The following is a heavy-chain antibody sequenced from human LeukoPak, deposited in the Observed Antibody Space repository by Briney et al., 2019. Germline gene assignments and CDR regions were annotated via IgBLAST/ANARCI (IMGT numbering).Heavy chain of an antibody. V-gene: IGHV1-2*02. D-gene: IGHD2-2*02. J-gene: IGHJ6*03. CDR1: GYTFTGYY. Sequence: ASVKASCKASGYTFTGYYMHWVRQAPGQGLEWMGWINPNSGGTNYAQKFQGRVTMTRDTSISTAYMELSSLRSEDTAVYYCARGRLVPAAISYYYMDVWGKGTTVTVSS. CDR2: INPNSGGT. CDR3: ARGRLVPAAISYYYMDV.